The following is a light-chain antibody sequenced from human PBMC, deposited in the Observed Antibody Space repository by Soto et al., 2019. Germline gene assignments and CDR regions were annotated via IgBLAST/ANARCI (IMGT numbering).Light chain of an antibody. Sequence: QSALTQPASVSGSPGQSITISCTGTSSDVGAYNFVSWYQQHPGKAPKFMISEVSNRPSGISNRFSGSKSVNTASLTISGLQAEYEADYYCSSYATSGGWVFGGGTKVTVL. CDR3: SSYATSGGWV. J-gene: IGLJ3*02. CDR1: SSDVGAYNF. V-gene: IGLV2-14*01. CDR2: EVS.